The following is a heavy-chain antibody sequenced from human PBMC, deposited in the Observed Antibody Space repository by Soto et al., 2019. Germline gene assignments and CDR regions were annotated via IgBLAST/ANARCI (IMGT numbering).Heavy chain of an antibody. J-gene: IGHJ5*02. CDR3: ARGHISSTKNWLDP. CDR1: GYTFTSYH. Sequence: QVQLVQSGAEVKKPGASVKVSCKGSGYTFTSYHINWVRQATGQGLEWMGWMNPNSGNTGYAQTLQGRVTMTWDTSISTAYMELSSLRFEDTAMYYCARGHISSTKNWLDPWDQGTLVTVSS. V-gene: IGHV1-8*01. CDR2: MNPNSGNT. D-gene: IGHD6-6*01.